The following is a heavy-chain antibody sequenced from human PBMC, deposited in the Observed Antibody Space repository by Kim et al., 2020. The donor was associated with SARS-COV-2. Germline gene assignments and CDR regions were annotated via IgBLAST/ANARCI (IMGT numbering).Heavy chain of an antibody. Sequence: YADSVKGRFTISRDNSKNTLYLQMNSLRAEDTAVYYCARYPMFPPGYFDYWGQGTLVTVSS. J-gene: IGHJ4*02. CDR3: ARYPMFPPGYFDY. V-gene: IGHV3-30*01. D-gene: IGHD3-10*02.